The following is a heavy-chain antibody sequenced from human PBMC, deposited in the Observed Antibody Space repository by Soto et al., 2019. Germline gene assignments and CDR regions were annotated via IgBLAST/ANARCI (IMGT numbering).Heavy chain of an antibody. CDR3: AKDGDWNYGDYYYYMDV. J-gene: IGHJ6*03. Sequence: ESGGGVVQPGRSLRLSCAASGFTFSSYGMHWVRQAPGKGLEWVAVISYDGSNKYYADSVKGRFTISRDNSKNTLYLQMNSLRAEDTAVYYCAKDGDWNYGDYYYYMDVWGKGTTVTVSS. V-gene: IGHV3-30*18. D-gene: IGHD1-7*01. CDR1: GFTFSSYG. CDR2: ISYDGSNK.